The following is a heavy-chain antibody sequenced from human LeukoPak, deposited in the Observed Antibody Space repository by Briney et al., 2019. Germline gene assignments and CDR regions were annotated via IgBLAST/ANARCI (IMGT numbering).Heavy chain of an antibody. CDR3: ARYYGSGTYSLDH. V-gene: IGHV3-74*01. D-gene: IGHD3-10*01. Sequence: GESLRLSCAASGFTSSSYWMHWVRQAPGKGLVWVSRINNDGSDTSYVDSVKGRFTISRDNAKNTLYLQMNSLRAEDAAVYYCARYYGSGTYSLDHWGQGTLVTVSS. CDR2: INNDGSDT. CDR1: GFTSSSYW. J-gene: IGHJ1*01.